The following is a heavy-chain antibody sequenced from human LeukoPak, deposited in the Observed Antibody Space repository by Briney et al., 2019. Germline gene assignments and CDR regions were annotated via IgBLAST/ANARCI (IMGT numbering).Heavy chain of an antibody. CDR3: AELGITMIGGV. J-gene: IGHJ6*04. CDR1: GFTFSSYG. V-gene: IGHV3-21*01. CDR2: ISGSGGST. D-gene: IGHD3-10*02. Sequence: PGGSLRLSCAASGFTFSSYGMHWVRQAPGKGLEWVSAISGSGGSTYYADSVKGRFTISRDNAKNSLYLQMNSLGAEDTAVYYCAELGITMIGGVWGKGTTVTISS.